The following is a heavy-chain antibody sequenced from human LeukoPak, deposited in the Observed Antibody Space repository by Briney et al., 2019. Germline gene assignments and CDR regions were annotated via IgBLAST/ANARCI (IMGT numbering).Heavy chain of an antibody. V-gene: IGHV3-20*04. CDR2: INWNGGST. D-gene: IGHD3-22*01. CDR3: ARDLPYDSSGYPTLFDY. Sequence: GGSLRLSCAASGFTFSSYAMSWVRQAPGKGLEWVSGINWNGGSTGYADSVKGRFTISRDNAKNSLYLQMNSLRAEDTALYYCARDLPYDSSGYPTLFDYWGQGTLVTVSS. J-gene: IGHJ4*02. CDR1: GFTFSSYA.